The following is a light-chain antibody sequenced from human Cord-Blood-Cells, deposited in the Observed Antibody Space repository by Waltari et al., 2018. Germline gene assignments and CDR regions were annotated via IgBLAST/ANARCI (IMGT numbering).Light chain of an antibody. CDR3: SSYTNSSTVV. J-gene: IGLJ2*01. Sequence: QSALTQPASVSGSPGQSITIPCTGTSSDVGGYNYDPWYQQNPGKAPKLIIYDVSNRPSGVSNRFSGSKSDNTAPLTRSVLQAEDEADYYCSSYTNSSTVVFGGGTKLTVL. CDR1: SSDVGGYNY. V-gene: IGLV2-14*01. CDR2: DVS.